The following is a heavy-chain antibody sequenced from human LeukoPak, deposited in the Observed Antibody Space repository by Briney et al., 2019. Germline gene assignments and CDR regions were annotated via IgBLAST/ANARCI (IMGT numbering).Heavy chain of an antibody. CDR2: ISAYNGNT. D-gene: IGHD3-10*01. CDR1: GYTFTSYG. J-gene: IGHJ4*02. Sequence: ASVKVSCKASGYTFTSYGISWVRQAPGQGLEWMGWISAYNGNTNYAQKLQGRVTMTTDTSTSTAYMELRSLRSDDTAVYYCARRGEGSESYSTADYWGQGTLVTVSS. CDR3: ARRGEGSESYSTADY. V-gene: IGHV1-18*01.